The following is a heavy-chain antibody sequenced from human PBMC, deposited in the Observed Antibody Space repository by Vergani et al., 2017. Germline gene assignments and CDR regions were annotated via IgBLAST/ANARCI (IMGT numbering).Heavy chain of an antibody. CDR3: ASKRGACRAAYCHSYDF. Sequence: QVQLQESGPGLVRPSETLSLTCTVSGDSVISTDYHWGWIRQPPGKGLEWIGSMDYSGSTSYNPSLESRISMSVETPKNQFSLSLTSVTAADTAVYYCASKRGACRAAYCHSYDFWGPGTLVGVSS. CDR1: GDSVISTDYH. CDR2: MDYSGST. D-gene: IGHD2-15*01. V-gene: IGHV4-39*01. J-gene: IGHJ4*02.